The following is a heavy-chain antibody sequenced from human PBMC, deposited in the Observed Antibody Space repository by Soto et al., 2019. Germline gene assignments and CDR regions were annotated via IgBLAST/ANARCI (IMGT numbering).Heavy chain of an antibody. CDR2: ISSSSSYI. J-gene: IGHJ6*02. V-gene: IGHV3-21*01. CDR1: GVTFSSYS. CDR3: ARDRRTYYYDSSGSYYYYGMDV. Sequence: GGSLRLSCAASGVTFSSYSMNWVRQAPGKGLEWVSSISSSSSYIYYADSVKGRFTISRDNAKNSLYLQMNSLRAEDTAVYYCARDRRTYYYDSSGSYYYYGMDVWGQGTTVTVSS. D-gene: IGHD3-22*01.